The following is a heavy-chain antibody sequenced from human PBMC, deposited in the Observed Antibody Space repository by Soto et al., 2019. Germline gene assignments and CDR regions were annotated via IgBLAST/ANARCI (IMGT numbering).Heavy chain of an antibody. Sequence: EVQLVESGGGLVKPGGSLRLSCAASGFTFSSYSMNWVRQAPGKGLEWVSSISSSSSYIYYADSVKGRFTISRDNAKNSLYLQMNSLRAEDTAVYYCARALWFGESRISYYYGMDVWGQGTTVTVSS. CDR2: ISSSSSYI. CDR1: GFTFSSYS. J-gene: IGHJ6*02. V-gene: IGHV3-21*01. D-gene: IGHD3-10*01. CDR3: ARALWFGESRISYYYGMDV.